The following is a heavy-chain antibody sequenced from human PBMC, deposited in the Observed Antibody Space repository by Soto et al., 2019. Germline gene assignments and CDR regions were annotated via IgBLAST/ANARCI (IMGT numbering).Heavy chain of an antibody. CDR1: GYTFTSYA. D-gene: IGHD3-3*01. V-gene: IGHV1-3*01. J-gene: IGHJ6*03. Sequence: ASVKVSCKASGYTFTSYAMHWVRQAPGQRLEWMGWINAGNGNTKYSQKFQGRVTITRDTSASTAYMELSSLRSEDTAVYYCARGFYYFWSGPDYYYYMDFWGKGTTVTVSS. CDR3: ARGFYYFWSGPDYYYYMDF. CDR2: INAGNGNT.